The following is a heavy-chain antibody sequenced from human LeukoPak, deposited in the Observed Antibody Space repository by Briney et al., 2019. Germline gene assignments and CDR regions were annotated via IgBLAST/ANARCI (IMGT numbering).Heavy chain of an antibody. CDR2: INHSGST. CDR1: VGSFSGYY. J-gene: IGHJ2*01. D-gene: IGHD3-10*01. Sequence: SETLSLTCAVYVGSFSGYYWSWIRQPPGEGLEWIGEINHSGSTNYNPSLKSRVTISVDTSKNQFSLKLSSVTAADTAVYYCARGRRVVRGLLYWHFDLWGRGTLVTVSS. CDR3: ARGRRVVRGLLYWHFDL. V-gene: IGHV4-34*01.